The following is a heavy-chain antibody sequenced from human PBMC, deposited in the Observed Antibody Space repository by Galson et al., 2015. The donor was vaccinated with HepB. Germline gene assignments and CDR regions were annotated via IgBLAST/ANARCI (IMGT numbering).Heavy chain of an antibody. V-gene: IGHV1-3*01. CDR2: ITAGNSNP. D-gene: IGHD3-10*01. CDR3: ATQRNHGSPLDY. Sequence: SVKVSCKASGDTFTPYTMHWVRQAPGQRLEWMGWITAGNSNPKYSQKLQGRVTFTRDTSASTAYMELSSLRSEDTAVYYCATQRNHGSPLDYWGQGTLVIVSS. CDR1: GDTFTPYT. J-gene: IGHJ4*02.